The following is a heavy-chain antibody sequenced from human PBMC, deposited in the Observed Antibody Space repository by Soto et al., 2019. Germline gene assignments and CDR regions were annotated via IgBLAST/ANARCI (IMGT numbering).Heavy chain of an antibody. J-gene: IGHJ3*02. CDR2: IYYSGST. CDR1: GGSVSSGSYY. Sequence: SETLSLTCTVSGGSVSSGSYYWSWIRQPPGKGLEWIGYIYYSGSTNYNSSLKSRVTISVDTSKNQFSLKLTSVTAADTAVYYCARDRGYYDSSGYLKAFDIWGQGTMVTVS. CDR3: ARDRGYYDSSGYLKAFDI. V-gene: IGHV4-61*01. D-gene: IGHD3-22*01.